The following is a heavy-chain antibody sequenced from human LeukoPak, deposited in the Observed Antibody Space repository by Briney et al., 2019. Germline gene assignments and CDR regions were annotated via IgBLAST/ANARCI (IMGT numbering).Heavy chain of an antibody. Sequence: GGSLRLSCAGSGFTFSSYAMSWVRQAPGKGLEWVSTITGGARTTYYADSVKGRFTIPRDNSKNTVFLQMNSLRAEDTAVYYCAKDTPLTAYGSGWSTNAFDYWGQGTLVTVSS. CDR2: ITGGARTT. CDR3: AKDTPLTAYGSGWSTNAFDY. D-gene: IGHD6-19*01. CDR1: GFTFSSYA. V-gene: IGHV3-23*01. J-gene: IGHJ4*02.